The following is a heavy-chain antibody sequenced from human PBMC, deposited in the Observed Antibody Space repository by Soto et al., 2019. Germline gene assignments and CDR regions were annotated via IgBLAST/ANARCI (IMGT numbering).Heavy chain of an antibody. J-gene: IGHJ4*02. V-gene: IGHV3-48*02. CDR1: GFTFSSYS. CDR3: ARGSRKEQWLDFDY. D-gene: IGHD6-19*01. Sequence: GGSLRLSCAASGFTFSSYSMNWVRQAPGKGLEWVSYISSSSSTIYYADSVKGRFTISRDNAKNSLYLQMNSLRDEDTAVYYCARGSRKEQWLDFDYWGQGTLVTVSS. CDR2: ISSSSSTI.